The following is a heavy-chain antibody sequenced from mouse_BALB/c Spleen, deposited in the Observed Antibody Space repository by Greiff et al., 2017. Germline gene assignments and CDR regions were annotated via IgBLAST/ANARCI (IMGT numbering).Heavy chain of an antibody. CDR2: INPGSSTI. D-gene: IGHD1-1*02. J-gene: IGHJ4*01. V-gene: IGHV4-2*02. CDR1: GFDFSRYW. Sequence: DVQLQESGGGLVQPGGSLNLSCAASGFDFSRYWMSWARQAPGKGQEWIGEINPGSSTINYTPSLKDKFIISRDNAKNTLYLQMSKVRSEDTALYYCARNYVYAMDYWGQGTSVTVSS. CDR3: ARNYVYAMDY.